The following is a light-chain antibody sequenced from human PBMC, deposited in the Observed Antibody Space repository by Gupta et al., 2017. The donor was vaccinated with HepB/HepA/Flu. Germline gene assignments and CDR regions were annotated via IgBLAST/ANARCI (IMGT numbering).Light chain of an antibody. Sequence: DIVMTQSPDSLAMSLGERATINCKSSQSVLSTFDYRNYLAWYQQRPGQPPKLLIYWASTRQSGVPDRFSGSGSGTDFTLTISYLQAEDVAVYFCQQYDDSPPTFGGGTKVEIK. CDR1: QSVLSTFDYRNY. CDR2: WAS. J-gene: IGKJ4*01. V-gene: IGKV4-1*01. CDR3: QQYDDSPPT.